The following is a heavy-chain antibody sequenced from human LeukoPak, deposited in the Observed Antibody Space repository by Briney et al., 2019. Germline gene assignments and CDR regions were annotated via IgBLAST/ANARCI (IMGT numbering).Heavy chain of an antibody. J-gene: IGHJ4*02. Sequence: GGSLRLSCAASGFTFSNYAMSWVRQAPGKGLEWVSTISGSDSSTYYADSVKGRFTISRDNSKNTLFLQMNSLRAEDTAVYYCAKAFWSGSIYYFDYWGQGTLVTVSS. CDR1: GFTFSNYA. D-gene: IGHD3-3*01. CDR3: AKAFWSGSIYYFDY. V-gene: IGHV3-23*01. CDR2: ISGSDSST.